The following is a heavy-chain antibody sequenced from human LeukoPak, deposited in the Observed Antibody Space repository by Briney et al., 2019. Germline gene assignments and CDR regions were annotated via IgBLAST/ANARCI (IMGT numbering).Heavy chain of an antibody. CDR2: ISSSSTYM. J-gene: IGHJ6*03. CDR3: ARPLQYYFPYYMDV. CDR1: GFTFSSYS. V-gene: IGHV3-21*01. Sequence: GGSLRLSCAASGFTFSSYSMNWVRQAPGKGLEWVSSISSSSTYMYYADSVKGRFTISRDNAKNSLYLQMNSLRAEDTAVYYCARPLQYYFPYYMDVWGKGTTVTVSS.